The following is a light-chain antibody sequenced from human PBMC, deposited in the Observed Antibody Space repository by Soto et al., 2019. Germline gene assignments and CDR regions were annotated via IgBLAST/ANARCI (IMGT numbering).Light chain of an antibody. V-gene: IGKV1-5*01. CDR3: QQYNTYPFT. Sequence: DIPMTQSPSTLSASVGDRVTITCRASQTISNWLAWYQQKPGKAPKLLIYDASNLESGVPSRFSGSGSGTEFTLTISSLQPDDFATYYCQQYNTYPFTFGPGTKVNTK. CDR2: DAS. CDR1: QTISNW. J-gene: IGKJ3*01.